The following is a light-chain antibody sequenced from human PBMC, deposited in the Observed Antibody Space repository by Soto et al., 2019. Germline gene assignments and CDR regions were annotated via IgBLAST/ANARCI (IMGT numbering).Light chain of an antibody. Sequence: QSALTQPASVSGYPGQSITISCTGTSSDVGSYNLVSWYQQHPGKAPKLMIYEGSKRPSGVSNRFAGSKSGNTASLTISGLHAEDEADYYCCSYAGSSTWVFGGGTKLTVL. J-gene: IGLJ3*02. V-gene: IGLV2-23*01. CDR1: SSDVGSYNL. CDR2: EGS. CDR3: CSYAGSSTWV.